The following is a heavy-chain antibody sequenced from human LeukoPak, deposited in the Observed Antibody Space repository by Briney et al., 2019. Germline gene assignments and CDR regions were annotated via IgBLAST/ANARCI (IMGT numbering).Heavy chain of an antibody. Sequence: SETLSLTCTISGGSVSDYYWSWIRQPPGKGLEWIGEINHSGSTNYNPSLKSRVTISVDTSKNQFALKLSSVAAADTAVYYCARVKRGYSYGYNRYFDYWGQGTLVTVSS. CDR1: GGSVSDYY. CDR2: INHSGST. J-gene: IGHJ4*02. D-gene: IGHD5-18*01. V-gene: IGHV4-34*01. CDR3: ARVKRGYSYGYNRYFDY.